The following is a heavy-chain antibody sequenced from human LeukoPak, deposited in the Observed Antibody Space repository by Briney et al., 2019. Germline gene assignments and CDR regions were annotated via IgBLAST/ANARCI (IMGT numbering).Heavy chain of an antibody. Sequence: EGSLRLSCAASGVTFSSYGMHWVRQAPGKGLEWVAVISYDGSNKYYADSVKGRFTISRDNAKNTVYLQMNSLRVEDTAVYYCARVYETNGYLYWGQGSLVTVSS. CDR2: ISYDGSNK. V-gene: IGHV3-30*03. J-gene: IGHJ4*02. CDR3: ARVYETNGYLY. CDR1: GVTFSSYG. D-gene: IGHD3-22*01.